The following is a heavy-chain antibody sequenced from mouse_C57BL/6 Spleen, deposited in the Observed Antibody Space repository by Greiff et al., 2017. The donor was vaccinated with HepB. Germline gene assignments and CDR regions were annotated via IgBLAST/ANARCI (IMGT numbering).Heavy chain of an antibody. CDR2: ISSGSSTI. CDR1: GFTFSDYG. CDR3: ARGGYGMDY. J-gene: IGHJ4*01. Sequence: EVQGVESGGCLVKPGGSLKLSCAASGFTFSDYGMHWVRQAPEKGLEWVAYISSGSSTIYYADTVKGRFTISRDNAKNTLFLQMTSLRSEDTAMYYCARGGYGMDYWDQGNAVTVSS. V-gene: IGHV5-17*01.